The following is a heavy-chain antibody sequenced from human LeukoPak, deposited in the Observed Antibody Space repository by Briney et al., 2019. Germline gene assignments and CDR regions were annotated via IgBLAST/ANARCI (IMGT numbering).Heavy chain of an antibody. D-gene: IGHD3-16*01. CDR3: ATEAHDHDGTIDY. J-gene: IGHJ4*02. CDR2: FDPEDGET. Sequence: ASVKVSCKVSGYTHTEFSMHGVPQAPGKGLEYMGGFDPEDGETIYAQKFQSRVTMTEDTSTDTAYMELSSLRSEDTAVYYCATEAHDHDGTIDYWGQGTLVTVSS. V-gene: IGHV1-24*01. CDR1: GYTHTEFS.